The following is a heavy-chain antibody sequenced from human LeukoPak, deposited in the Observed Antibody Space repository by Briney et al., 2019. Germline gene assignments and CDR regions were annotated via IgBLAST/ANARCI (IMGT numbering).Heavy chain of an antibody. Sequence: SETLSLTCTVSGGSISSYYWNWIRQPAGKGLEWIGRIYTSGSTNYNPSLKSRVTMSVDTSKNQFSLNLISVTAADTAVYYCARHGRWVFDYWGQGTLVTVSS. D-gene: IGHD5-24*01. CDR2: IYTSGST. V-gene: IGHV4-4*07. J-gene: IGHJ4*02. CDR3: ARHGRWVFDY. CDR1: GGSISSYY.